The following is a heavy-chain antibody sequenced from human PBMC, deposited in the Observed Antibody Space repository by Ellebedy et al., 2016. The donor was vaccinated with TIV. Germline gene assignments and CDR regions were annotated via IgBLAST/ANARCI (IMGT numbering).Heavy chain of an antibody. CDR2: IYPGDSDT. CDR3: ASSSWYWSGDLHFDY. Sequence: GESLKISCKGSGYSFTSYWIGWVRQMPGKGLEWMGIIYPGDSDTRYSPSFQGQVTISADKSISTAYLQWSSLKASDTAMYYCASSSWYWSGDLHFDYWGQGTLVTVSS. J-gene: IGHJ4*02. V-gene: IGHV5-51*01. D-gene: IGHD6-13*01. CDR1: GYSFTSYW.